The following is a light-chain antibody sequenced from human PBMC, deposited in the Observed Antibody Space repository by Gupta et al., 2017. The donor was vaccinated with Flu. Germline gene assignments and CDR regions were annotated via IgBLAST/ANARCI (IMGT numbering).Light chain of an antibody. CDR2: ENN. Sequence: HSALTQPASVSGSLGQSITISCTGNYSNVGYDLVSWYQQFLGKAPKVIIYENNRRPSEVSSRCFASRVDIRALLTISGLQPEDDAYYFCASYAGRETVVFGGGTKVTVL. V-gene: IGLV2-23*01. CDR1: YSNVGYDL. J-gene: IGLJ2*01. CDR3: ASYAGRETVV.